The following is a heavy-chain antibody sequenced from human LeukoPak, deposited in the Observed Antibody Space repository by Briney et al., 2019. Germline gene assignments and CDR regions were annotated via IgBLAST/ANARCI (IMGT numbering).Heavy chain of an antibody. Sequence: PSETLSLTCTVSGGSISSSSYYWGWIRQPPGKGLEWIGSIYYSGSTNYNPSLKSRVTISMDTSKNQFSLKLSSVTAADTAVYYCARAKYYKVLTGYYFDYWGQGALVTVSS. J-gene: IGHJ4*02. CDR1: GGSISSSSYY. CDR2: IYYSGST. CDR3: ARAKYYKVLTGYYFDY. D-gene: IGHD3-9*01. V-gene: IGHV4-39*07.